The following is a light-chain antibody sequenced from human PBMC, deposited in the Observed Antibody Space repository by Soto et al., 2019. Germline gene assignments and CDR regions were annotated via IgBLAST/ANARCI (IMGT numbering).Light chain of an antibody. J-gene: IGKJ1*01. CDR1: ESVSSY. CDR2: GAS. Sequence: ETVMTQSPATLSVSPGERATLSCRSSESVSSYLAWYQQKPDQAPRLLIYGASARATGVPARFSGSGSGTDFTLIISSLQPEDFAVYYCHQYLNWPQAFGQGTKVEIK. CDR3: HQYLNWPQA. V-gene: IGKV3D-15*01.